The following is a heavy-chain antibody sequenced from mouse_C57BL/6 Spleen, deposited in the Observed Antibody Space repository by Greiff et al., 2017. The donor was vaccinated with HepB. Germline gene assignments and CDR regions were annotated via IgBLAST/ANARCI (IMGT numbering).Heavy chain of an antibody. V-gene: IGHV1-18*01. D-gene: IGHD2-1*01. Sequence: EVKLMESGPELVKPGASVKIPCKASGYTFTDYNMDWVKQSHGKSLEWIGDINPNNGGTIYNQKFKGKATLTVDKSSSTAYMELRSLTSEDTAVYYCCSYYGNPAWLAYWGQGTLVTVSA. CDR3: CSYYGNPAWLAY. CDR2: INPNNGGT. J-gene: IGHJ3*01. CDR1: GYTFTDYN.